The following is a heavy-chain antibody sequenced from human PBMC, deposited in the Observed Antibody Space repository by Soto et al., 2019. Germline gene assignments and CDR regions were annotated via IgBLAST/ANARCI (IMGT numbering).Heavy chain of an antibody. V-gene: IGHV1-2*02. CDR3: ARARDYYDSSGNYSYLYYGMDV. CDR1: GYTFTGYY. CDR2: INPNSGGT. J-gene: IGHJ6*02. D-gene: IGHD3-22*01. Sequence: ASVKVSCKASGYTFTGYYMHWVRQAPGQGLEWMGWINPNSGGTNYAQKFQGRVTMTRDTSISTAYMELSRLRSDDTAVYYCARARDYYDSSGNYSYLYYGMDVWGQGTTVTVSS.